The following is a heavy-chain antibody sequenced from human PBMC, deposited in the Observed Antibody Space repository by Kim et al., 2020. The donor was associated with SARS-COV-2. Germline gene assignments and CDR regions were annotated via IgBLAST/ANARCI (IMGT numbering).Heavy chain of an antibody. Sequence: SVKVSCKASGGTFSSYAISWVRQAPGQGLEWMGRIIPILGIANYVQKFQGRVTITADKSTSTAYMELSSLRSEDTAVYYCARGGWHSSSAGHNWFDPWGQGTLVTVSS. CDR1: GGTFSSYA. CDR2: IIPILGIA. J-gene: IGHJ5*02. D-gene: IGHD6-6*01. CDR3: ARGGWHSSSAGHNWFDP. V-gene: IGHV1-69*04.